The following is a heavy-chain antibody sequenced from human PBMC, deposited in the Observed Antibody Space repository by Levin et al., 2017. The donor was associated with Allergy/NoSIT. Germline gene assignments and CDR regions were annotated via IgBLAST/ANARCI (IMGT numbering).Heavy chain of an antibody. CDR2: ISWNSGSI. CDR1: GFTFDDYA. J-gene: IGHJ3*02. D-gene: IGHD1-26*01. V-gene: IGHV3-9*01. CDR3: AIMDIVGATNAFDI. Sequence: LSLTCAASGFTFDDYAMHWVRQAPGKGLEWVSGISWNSGSIGYADSVKGRFTISRDNAKNSLYLQMNSLRAEDTALYYCAIMDIVGATNAFDIWGQGTMVTVSS.